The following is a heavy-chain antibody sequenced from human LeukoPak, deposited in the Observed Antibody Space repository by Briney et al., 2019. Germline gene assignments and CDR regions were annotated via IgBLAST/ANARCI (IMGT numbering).Heavy chain of an antibody. CDR3: ARARYCSSGNCYKDY. V-gene: IGHV3-7*01. CDR2: INGDGSEK. D-gene: IGHD2-15*01. Sequence: GGSLRLSCAASGFTFGTYWMSWVRQAAGKGLEWEANINGDGSEKYFAGSVKGRFTISRDNARNSLFLQMNSLRAEDTAVYYCARARYCSSGNCYKDYWGQGSLVTVSS. CDR1: GFTFGTYW. J-gene: IGHJ4*02.